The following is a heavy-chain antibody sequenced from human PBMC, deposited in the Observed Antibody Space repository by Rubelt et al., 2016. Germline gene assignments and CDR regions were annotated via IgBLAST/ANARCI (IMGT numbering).Heavy chain of an antibody. Sequence: QVQLQESGPGLVKPSETLSLTCTVSGGPMNTYSWTWVQQAPGRGPEWIGYVHYNGKTDYKPSLKSRVTMSIETYKSQFSLRLPSVTAAATAVYYCARAGGPSTGFDHWGQGILVTVAS. CDR3: ARAGGPSTGFDH. CDR2: VHYNGKT. D-gene: IGHD3-10*01. J-gene: IGHJ4*02. V-gene: IGHV4-59*01. CDR1: GGPMNTYS.